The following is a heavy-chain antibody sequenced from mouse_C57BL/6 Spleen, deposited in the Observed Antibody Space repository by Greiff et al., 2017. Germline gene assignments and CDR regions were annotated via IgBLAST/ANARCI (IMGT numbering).Heavy chain of an antibody. CDR3: ARQKSTYYVNWYFDV. D-gene: IGHD2-10*01. Sequence: EVQRVESGGGLVKPGGSLKLSCAASGFTFSSYTMSWVRQTPEKRLEWVATISGGGGNTYYPDSVKGRFTISRDNAKNTLYLQMSSLRSEDTALYYCARQKSTYYVNWYFDVWGTGTTVTVSS. J-gene: IGHJ1*03. V-gene: IGHV5-9*01. CDR1: GFTFSSYT. CDR2: ISGGGGNT.